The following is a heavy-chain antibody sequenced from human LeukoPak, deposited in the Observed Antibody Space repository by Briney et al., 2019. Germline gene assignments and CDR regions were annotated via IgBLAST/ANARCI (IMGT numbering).Heavy chain of an antibody. Sequence: GASVKVSCKASGYTFTSYTMNWVRQAPGQGLEWMGWINTNTGNPTYAQGFTGRFVFSLDTSVSTAYLQISSLKAEDTAVYYCARARIVGATSRRWFDPWGQGTLVTVSS. CDR2: INTNTGNP. V-gene: IGHV7-4-1*02. CDR3: ARARIVGATSRRWFDP. D-gene: IGHD1-26*01. CDR1: GYTFTSYT. J-gene: IGHJ5*02.